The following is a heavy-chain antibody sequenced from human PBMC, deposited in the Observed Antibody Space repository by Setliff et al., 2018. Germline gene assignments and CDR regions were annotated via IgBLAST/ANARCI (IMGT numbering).Heavy chain of an antibody. CDR2: ISDSSFHI. CDR1: AFPFSIYS. Sequence: PGGSLRLSCTASAFPFSIYSMHWVRQAPGKGLQWVSSISDSSFHIYYRESVKCRFTISRDNARNSVDLQMNSLRAEDAAVYYCATSDWYAAFDHWGQGTLVTVSS. J-gene: IGHJ4*02. V-gene: IGHV3-21*01. D-gene: IGHD6-19*01. CDR3: ATSDWYAAFDH.